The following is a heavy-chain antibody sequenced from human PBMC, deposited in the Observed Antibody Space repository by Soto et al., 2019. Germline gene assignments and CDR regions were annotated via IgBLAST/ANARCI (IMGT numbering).Heavy chain of an antibody. D-gene: IGHD3-10*01. CDR1: GGAIGNVC. CDR2: VHNRGTT. Sequence: SEPLSLTCAVAGGAIGNVCGSWCRRPPQKGLEGIGDVHNRGTTNYNPSLKSRLTMSVDTSNNPFSLRLTSVTAADTAMYYCARGLPAFGSGDDVFDFWGQGTMVTVSS. CDR3: ARGLPAFGSGDDVFDF. J-gene: IGHJ3*01. V-gene: IGHV4-59*01.